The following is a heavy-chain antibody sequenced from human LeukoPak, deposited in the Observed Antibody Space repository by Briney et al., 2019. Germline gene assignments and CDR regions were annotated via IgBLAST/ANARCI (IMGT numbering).Heavy chain of an antibody. CDR3: ARQEPYYGGDY. Sequence: GESLKISCKGSGYSFANYWIGWVRQMPGKGLEWMGIIYPGDSDTRYSPSFQGQVTISADKSINTAYLQWSSLKASDTAMYYCARQEPYYGGDYWGQGTLVTVSS. J-gene: IGHJ4*02. V-gene: IGHV5-51*01. CDR2: IYPGDSDT. CDR1: GYSFANYW. D-gene: IGHD3-10*01.